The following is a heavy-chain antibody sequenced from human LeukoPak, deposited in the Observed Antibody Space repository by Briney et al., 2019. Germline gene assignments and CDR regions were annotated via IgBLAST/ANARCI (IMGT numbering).Heavy chain of an antibody. D-gene: IGHD3-9*01. J-gene: IGHJ4*02. CDR1: SGSFSSYY. CDR2: INHSGGT. Sequence: PSETLSLTCAVYSGSFSSYYWSWIRQPPGKGLEWVGEINHSGGTDYNPSLKSRVTISVDTSKNQFSLKLSSVTAADTAVYYCARWTRYFDWWEKTDYWGQGTLVTVSS. CDR3: ARWTRYFDWWEKTDY. V-gene: IGHV4-34*01.